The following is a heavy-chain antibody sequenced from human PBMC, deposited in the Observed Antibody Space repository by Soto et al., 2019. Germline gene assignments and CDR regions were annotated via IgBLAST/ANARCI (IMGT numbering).Heavy chain of an antibody. CDR1: GGSISSSNL. D-gene: IGHD6-13*01. CDR2: IYHSGST. Sequence: QVKLQESGPGLVNPSGTLSLTCAVSGGSISSSNLWSWVRQPPGKGLEWIGEIYHSGSTNYNPSLKSRVTIAVDKSKNQFSLKLSSVTAADTAVYYCARSPAAGTKGGMDVWGQGTTVTVSS. V-gene: IGHV4-4*02. J-gene: IGHJ6*02. CDR3: ARSPAAGTKGGMDV.